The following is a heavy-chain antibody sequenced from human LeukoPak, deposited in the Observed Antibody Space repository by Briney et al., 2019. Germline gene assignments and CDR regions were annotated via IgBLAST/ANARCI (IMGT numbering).Heavy chain of an antibody. CDR1: GNTFTNYG. CDR2: ISAYNGNT. V-gene: IGHV1-18*01. D-gene: IGHD6-13*01. Sequence: ASVKVSCKASGNTFTNYGISWVRQAPGQGLEWMGWISAYNGNTNYTQKLQGRVTMTTDAPTSTAYMELRSLRSDDTAVYYCARGAREQQPDYYYGLVVWGQETTVTVSS. J-gene: IGHJ6*02. CDR3: ARGAREQQPDYYYGLVV.